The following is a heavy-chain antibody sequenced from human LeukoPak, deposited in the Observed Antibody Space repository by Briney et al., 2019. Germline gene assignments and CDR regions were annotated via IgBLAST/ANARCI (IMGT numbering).Heavy chain of an antibody. J-gene: IGHJ5*02. CDR2: INHSGST. D-gene: IGHD6-13*01. CDR1: GGSFSGYY. V-gene: IGHV4-34*01. Sequence: PSETLSLTCAVYGGSFSGYYWSWIRQPPGKGLEWIGEINHSGSTNYNPSLKSRVTISVDTSKNQFPLKLSSVTAADTAVYYCARRSSSWHPSPFDPWGQGTLVTVSS. CDR3: ARRSSSWHPSPFDP.